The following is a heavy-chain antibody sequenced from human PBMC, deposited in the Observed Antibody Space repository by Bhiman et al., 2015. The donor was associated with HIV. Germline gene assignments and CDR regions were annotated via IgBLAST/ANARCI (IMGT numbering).Heavy chain of an antibody. CDR1: GFTFSSYT. CDR2: ISSSGSYI. D-gene: IGHD6-6*01. J-gene: IGHJ6*02. CDR3: AREGPYSSSDGMDV. Sequence: EVQLVESGGGLVKPGGSLRLSCAASGFTFSSYTLNWVRQAPGKGLEWVSSISSSGSYIYYADSVKGRFTISRDNAKNSLYLQLNSLRAEDTAVYYCAREGPYSSSDGMDVWGQGTTVTVSS. V-gene: IGHV3-21*03.